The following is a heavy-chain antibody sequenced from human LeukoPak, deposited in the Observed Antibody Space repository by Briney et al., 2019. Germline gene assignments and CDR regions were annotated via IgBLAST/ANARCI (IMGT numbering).Heavy chain of an antibody. J-gene: IGHJ3*02. V-gene: IGHV3-74*01. CDR2: ITPDGTTT. D-gene: IGHD4-23*01. Sequence: PGGSLRLSCAASGFTFTTYWVHWFRQAPGKGLMWVSRITPDGTTTNHADFVKGRFTIPRDNAKNTVSLQMNSLSAEDTAVYYCVTLTSVVSEHAFDMCGQGTMVAVSP. CDR1: GFTFTTYW. CDR3: VTLTSVVSEHAFDM.